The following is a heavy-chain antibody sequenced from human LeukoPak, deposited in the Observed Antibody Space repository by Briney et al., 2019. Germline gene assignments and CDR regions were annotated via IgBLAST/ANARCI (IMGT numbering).Heavy chain of an antibody. J-gene: IGHJ4*02. V-gene: IGHV1-2*02. CDR3: ASDVYGSGDY. CDR2: INPKIGGT. D-gene: IGHD3-10*01. Sequence: ASVKVSCKASGYIFTSYYIHLVRQAPGQGLEWRGWINPKIGGTNYAQKFQGRVTMTRETSISTAYMELSRLRSEDTDVYYCASDVYGSGDYWGQGTLVTVSS. CDR1: GYIFTSYY.